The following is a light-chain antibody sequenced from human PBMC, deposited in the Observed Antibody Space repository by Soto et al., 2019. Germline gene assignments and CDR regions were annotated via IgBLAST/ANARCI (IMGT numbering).Light chain of an antibody. CDR2: GAS. CDR3: QQYNSWPRT. J-gene: IGKJ1*01. Sequence: EIVLTQSPGTLSLSPGERATLSCRASQSVSNNYLAWYQQKPGQAPRLLIYGASNRATGIPDRFSGSGSGTDFTLTISGLQSEDFAVYYCQQYNSWPRTFGQGTKV. V-gene: IGKV3-20*01. CDR1: QSVSNNY.